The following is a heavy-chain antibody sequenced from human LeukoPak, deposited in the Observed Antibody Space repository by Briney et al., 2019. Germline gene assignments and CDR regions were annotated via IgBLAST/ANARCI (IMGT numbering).Heavy chain of an antibody. Sequence: SETLSLTCAVYGGSFSGYDWSWIRQPPGKGLEWIGEINRSGSTNYNPSLKSRVTISVDTSKNQFSLKLSSVTAADTAVYYCARKAPKGYIFVVVPAAHNWFDPWGQGTLVTVSS. D-gene: IGHD2-2*01. J-gene: IGHJ5*02. CDR2: INRSGST. CDR1: GGSFSGYD. V-gene: IGHV4-34*01. CDR3: ARKAPKGYIFVVVPAAHNWFDP.